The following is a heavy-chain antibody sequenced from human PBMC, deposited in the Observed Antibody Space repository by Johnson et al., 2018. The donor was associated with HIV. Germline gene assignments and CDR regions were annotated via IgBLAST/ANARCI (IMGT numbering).Heavy chain of an antibody. CDR1: GFTFSSYA. J-gene: IGHJ3*02. Sequence: QVQLVESGGGVVQPGRSLRLSCAASGFTFSSYAMHWVRQAPGKGLEWVAVISYDGSNQYFADSVKGRFTISRDKSKNTVYLQMNSLRAEDTAVYYCARVTTPQTSDRIADAFDIWGQGTMVTVSS. CDR3: ARVTTPQTSDRIADAFDI. V-gene: IGHV3-30-3*01. CDR2: ISYDGSNQ. D-gene: IGHD6-13*01.